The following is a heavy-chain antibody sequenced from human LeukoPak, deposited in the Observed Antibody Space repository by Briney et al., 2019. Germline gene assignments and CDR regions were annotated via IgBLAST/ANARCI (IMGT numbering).Heavy chain of an antibody. Sequence: ASVKVSCKASGYTFTSYGISWVRRAPGQRLEGMGWISVYNGHTNYAQKLQDRVTMTPDTSTNTAYMELRSLRSDDTAVYYCAKFCSGGGCYHNWFDPWGQGTLVTVSS. D-gene: IGHD2-15*01. CDR3: AKFCSGGGCYHNWFDP. J-gene: IGHJ5*02. CDR2: ISVYNGHT. V-gene: IGHV1-18*01. CDR1: GYTFTSYG.